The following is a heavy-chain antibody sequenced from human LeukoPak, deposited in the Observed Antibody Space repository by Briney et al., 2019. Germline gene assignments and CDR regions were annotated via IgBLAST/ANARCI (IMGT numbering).Heavy chain of an antibody. V-gene: IGHV4-39*01. D-gene: IGHD6-13*01. CDR2: IYYSGST. J-gene: IGHJ6*03. Sequence: PSETLSLTCTVSGGSISSSSYYWGWIRQPPGKGLEWIGSIYYSGSTYYNPSLKSRVTISVDTSKNQFSLKLSSVTATDTAVDYCARQRSSSWDPNHYYYYMDVWGKGTTVTVSS. CDR1: GGSISSSSYY. CDR3: ARQRSSSWDPNHYYYYMDV.